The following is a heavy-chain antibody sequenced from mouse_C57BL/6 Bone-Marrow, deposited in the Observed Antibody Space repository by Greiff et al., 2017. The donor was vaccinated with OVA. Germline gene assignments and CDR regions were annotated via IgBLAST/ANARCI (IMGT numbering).Heavy chain of an antibody. Sequence: EVHLVESGGGLVKPGGSLKLSCAASGFTFSSYAMSCFRQTLAKRLLWVVTISDGGSYTYSPDNVKGRFTISRDNAKNNLYLQMSHLKSEDTAMYYCARDRLPFAYWGQGTLVTVSA. CDR2: ISDGGSYT. D-gene: IGHD5-5*01. CDR1: GFTFSSYA. J-gene: IGHJ3*01. CDR3: ARDRLPFAY. V-gene: IGHV5-4*01.